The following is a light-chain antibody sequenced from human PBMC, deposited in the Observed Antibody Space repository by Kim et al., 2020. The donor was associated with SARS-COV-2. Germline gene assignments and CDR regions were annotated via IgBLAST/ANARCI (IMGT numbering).Light chain of an antibody. V-gene: IGLV3-1*01. CDR3: QAWDSSIYV. CDR1: KLGDKY. CDR2: RDN. J-gene: IGLJ1*01. Sequence: SVSPGQKASITGSGNKLGDKYASWYQQKPGQSPVVVIFRDNRRPSGIPERFSGSNSGNTATLTISGTQAMDQADYYCQAWDSSIYVFGTGTKVTV.